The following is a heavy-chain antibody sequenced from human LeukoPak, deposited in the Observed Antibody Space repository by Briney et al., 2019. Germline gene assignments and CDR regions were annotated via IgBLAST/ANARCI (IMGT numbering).Heavy chain of an antibody. CDR2: IYYSGST. D-gene: IGHD1-14*01. CDR1: GGSISSGGYY. V-gene: IGHV4-31*03. J-gene: IGHJ6*02. CDR3: TRSGLTGMRKYPRTPSYYSGMDV. Sequence: SETLSLTCTVSGGSISSGGYYWSWIRQHPGKGLEWIGYIYYSGSTYYNPSLKSRVTISVDTSKNLFSLNLTSVTAADTAVYYCTRSGLTGMRKYPRTPSYYSGMDVWGQGTAVAVSS.